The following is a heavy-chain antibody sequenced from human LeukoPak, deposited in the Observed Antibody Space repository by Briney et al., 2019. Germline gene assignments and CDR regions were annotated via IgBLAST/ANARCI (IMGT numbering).Heavy chain of an antibody. Sequence: PSETLSLTCAVYAGSFSGYYWSWIRQPPGKGLEWIGEINHSGSTNYNPSLKSRVTISVDTSKNQFSLKLSSVTAADTAVYYCARIRDYYDSSGYYYVTYFDYWGQGTLVTVSS. CDR2: INHSGST. V-gene: IGHV4-34*01. CDR3: ARIRDYYDSSGYYYVTYFDY. D-gene: IGHD3-22*01. J-gene: IGHJ4*02. CDR1: AGSFSGYY.